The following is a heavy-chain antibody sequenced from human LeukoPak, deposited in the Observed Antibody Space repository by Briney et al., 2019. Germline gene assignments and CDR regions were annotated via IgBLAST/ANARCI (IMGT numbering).Heavy chain of an antibody. CDR2: MNPNSGNT. CDR3: ARGSSSTSLNNWFDP. D-gene: IGHD2-2*01. Sequence: ASVKVSCKASGYTFTSYDINWVRQATGRGLEWMGWMNPNSGNTGYAQKFQGRVTMTRDTSISTAYMELSRLISDDTAVYYCARGSSSTSLNNWFDPWGQGTLVTVSS. CDR1: GYTFTSYD. J-gene: IGHJ5*02. V-gene: IGHV1-8*01.